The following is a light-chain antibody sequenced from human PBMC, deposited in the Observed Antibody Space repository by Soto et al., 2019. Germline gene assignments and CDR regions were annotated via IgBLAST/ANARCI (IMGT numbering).Light chain of an antibody. CDR3: QQRKYWPPLT. CDR1: QSVDKY. V-gene: IGKV3-11*01. Sequence: EVVLTQSPAPLSLSPGERATLSCRASQSVDKYLVWYQQKPCQAPRVLIYDASNRANGIPARFSGSGSGTDFTLTISSLEPEDFAVYYCQQRKYWPPLTFGGGTKVEIK. CDR2: DAS. J-gene: IGKJ4*01.